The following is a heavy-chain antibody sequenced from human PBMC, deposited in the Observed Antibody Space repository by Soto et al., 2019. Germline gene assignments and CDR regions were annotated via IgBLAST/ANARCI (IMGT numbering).Heavy chain of an antibody. D-gene: IGHD3-10*01. Sequence: QVQLVESGGGVVQLGRSLRPSCAASGFTFTSYGMHWVRQAPDKGLEGVAVISSFGSDKYYADSVKGRFTISRDNSKNTLYLQMNSLRAEDTAVYYCAKDSGRGSADYYFDYWGQGTLVTVSS. J-gene: IGHJ4*02. CDR1: GFTFTSYG. CDR3: AKDSGRGSADYYFDY. V-gene: IGHV3-30*18. CDR2: ISSFGSDK.